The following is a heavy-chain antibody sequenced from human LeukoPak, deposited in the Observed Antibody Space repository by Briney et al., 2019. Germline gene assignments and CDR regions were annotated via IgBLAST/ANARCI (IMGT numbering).Heavy chain of an antibody. V-gene: IGHV4-39*07. J-gene: IGHJ4*02. D-gene: IGHD5-12*01. CDR3: ARMHSGYDY. CDR2: IYYTGST. Sequence: SETLSLTCTVSGDSISSTSYYWDWIRQPPGKGLEWIGSIYYTGSTYHNPSLKSRVTISVDTSKNQFSLKLSSVTAADTAVYYCARMHSGYDYWGQGTLVTVSS. CDR1: GDSISSTSYY.